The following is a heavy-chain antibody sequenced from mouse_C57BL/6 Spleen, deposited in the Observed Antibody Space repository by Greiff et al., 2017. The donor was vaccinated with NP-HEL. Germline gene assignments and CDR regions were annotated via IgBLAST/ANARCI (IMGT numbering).Heavy chain of an antibody. CDR1: GYTFTSYW. CDR3: ARGNYDGDYFDY. Sequence: QVQLQQPGTELVKPGASVKLSCKASGYTFTSYWMHWVKQRPGQGLEWIGNINPSNGGTNYNEKFKSKATLTVDKSSSTAYMQLSSLTSADSAVYYCARGNYDGDYFDYWGQGTTLTVSS. D-gene: IGHD1-2*01. CDR2: INPSNGGT. V-gene: IGHV1-53*01. J-gene: IGHJ2*01.